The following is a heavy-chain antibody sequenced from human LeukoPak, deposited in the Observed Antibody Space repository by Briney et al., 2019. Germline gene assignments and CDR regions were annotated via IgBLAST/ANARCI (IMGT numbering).Heavy chain of an antibody. J-gene: IGHJ4*02. Sequence: PSETLSLTCAGYGGSFSGYYWSWIRQPPGKGLEWIGEINHSGSTNYNPSLKSRVTISVDTSKNQFSLKLSSVTAADTAVYYCAAEQTYGDYGSVHWGQGTLVTVSS. CDR3: AAEQTYGDYGSVH. CDR1: GGSFSGYY. D-gene: IGHD4-17*01. CDR2: INHSGST. V-gene: IGHV4-34*01.